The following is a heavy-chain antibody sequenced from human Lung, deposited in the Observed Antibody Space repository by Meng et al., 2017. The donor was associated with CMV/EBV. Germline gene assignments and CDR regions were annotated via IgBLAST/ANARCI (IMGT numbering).Heavy chain of an antibody. V-gene: IGHV3-9*02. CDR2: INWKGNAV. J-gene: IGHJ6*02. Sequence: LKFSXAASGSTSDYYPMHWVRQAPGKGLEWVSSINWKGNAVFYVDSVKGRFTTSRDNAKNSLFLHMDSLRTEDTALYYCAKDRSVDASMDNYYYHSMDVWGQGTSVTVSS. CDR3: AKDRSVDASMDNYYYHSMDV. CDR1: GSTSDYYP. D-gene: IGHD5-18*01.